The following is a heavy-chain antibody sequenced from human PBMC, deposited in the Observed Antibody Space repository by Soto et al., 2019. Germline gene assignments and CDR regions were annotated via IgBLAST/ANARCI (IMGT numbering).Heavy chain of an antibody. CDR3: ARGGYNYYYYYMDV. Sequence: GASVKVSCKASGGTFSSYAISWVRQAPGQGLEWMGGMNPNSGNTGYAQKFQGRVTMTRNTSISTAYMELSSLRSEDTAVYYCARGGYNYYYYYMDVWGKGTTVTVSS. D-gene: IGHD6-25*01. V-gene: IGHV1-8*02. J-gene: IGHJ6*03. CDR2: MNPNSGNT. CDR1: GGTFSSYA.